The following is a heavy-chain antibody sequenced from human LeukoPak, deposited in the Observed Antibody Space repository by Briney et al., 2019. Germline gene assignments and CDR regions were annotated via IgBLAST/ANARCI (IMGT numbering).Heavy chain of an antibody. CDR3: ARDRGVGAQSDAFDI. CDR2: INPNSGGT. CDR1: GYTFTGYY. V-gene: IGHV1-2*02. J-gene: IGHJ3*02. D-gene: IGHD1-26*01. Sequence: ASVKVSCKASGYTFTGYYMHWVRQAPGQGLEWMGWINPNSGGTNYAQKFQGRVTMTRDTSISTAYMGLSRLRSDDTAVYYCARDRGVGAQSDAFDIWGQGTMVTVSS.